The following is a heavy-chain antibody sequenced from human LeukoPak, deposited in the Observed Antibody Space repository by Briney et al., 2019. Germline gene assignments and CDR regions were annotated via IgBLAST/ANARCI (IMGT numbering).Heavy chain of an antibody. CDR3: ARSEGSGSYYFLGY. J-gene: IGHJ4*02. V-gene: IGHV4-59*01. CDR1: GGSISRYY. Sequence: SETLSLTCTVSGGSISRYYWSWIRQPPGKGLEWIGYIYYSGSTNYNPSLKSRVTISVDMSKNQFSLKLSSVTAADTAVYYCARSEGSGSYYFLGYWGQGTLVTVSS. CDR2: IYYSGST. D-gene: IGHD3-10*01.